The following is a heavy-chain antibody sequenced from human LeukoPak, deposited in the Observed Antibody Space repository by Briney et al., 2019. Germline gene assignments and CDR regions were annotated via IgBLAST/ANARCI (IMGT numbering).Heavy chain of an antibody. J-gene: IGHJ6*04. Sequence: GGSLRLSCAASGFTFITYTMNWVRQAPGKGLEWVSSISSSSSYIYYADSVKGRFTISRDNAKNSLYLQMNSLRAEDTAVYYCAELGITMIGGVWGKGTTVTISS. V-gene: IGHV3-21*01. CDR3: AELGITMIGGV. D-gene: IGHD3-10*02. CDR1: GFTFITYT. CDR2: ISSSSSYI.